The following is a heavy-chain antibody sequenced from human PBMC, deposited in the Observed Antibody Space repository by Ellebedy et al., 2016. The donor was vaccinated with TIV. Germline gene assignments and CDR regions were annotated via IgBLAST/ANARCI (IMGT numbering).Heavy chain of an antibody. CDR1: GFTFSSYG. Sequence: GESLKISCAASGFTFSSYGMHWVRQAPGKGLEWVAVIWYDGSNKYYADSVKGRFTISRDNSKNTLYLQMNSLRAEDTAVYYCARDREMATLGYYFDYWGQGTLVTVSS. CDR2: IWYDGSNK. V-gene: IGHV3-33*01. CDR3: ARDREMATLGYYFDY. D-gene: IGHD5-24*01. J-gene: IGHJ4*02.